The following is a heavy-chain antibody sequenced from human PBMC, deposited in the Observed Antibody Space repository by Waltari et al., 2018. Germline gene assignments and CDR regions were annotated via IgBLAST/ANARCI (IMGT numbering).Heavy chain of an antibody. CDR2: MNPNSGNT. V-gene: IGHV1-8*01. D-gene: IGHD3-3*01. CDR1: GYTFTSYD. CDR3: ARRYYDFWSGYYNFDY. Sequence: QVQLVQSGAEVKKPGASVKVSCKASGYTFTSYDINWVRQATGQGLEWMGWMNPNSGNTGYAQKVQGRVTMTRNTSISTAYMELSSLRSEDTAVYYCARRYYDFWSGYYNFDYWGQGTLVTVSS. J-gene: IGHJ4*02.